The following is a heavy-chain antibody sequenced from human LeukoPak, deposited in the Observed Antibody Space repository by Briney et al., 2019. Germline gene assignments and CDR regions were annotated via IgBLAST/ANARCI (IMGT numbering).Heavy chain of an antibody. D-gene: IGHD6-13*01. Sequence: GGSLRLSCAASGLTFSSYAKSWVPHAPGKGREWVSGISYSGISPLYADSVQGRFIISRDNSNNTLYLEMNNLRAEDTAVYYCAKDRLRGIAAAGTGWFDAWGQGALVTVSS. J-gene: IGHJ5*02. CDR2: ISYSGISP. V-gene: IGHV3-23*01. CDR1: GLTFSSYA. CDR3: AKDRLRGIAAAGTGWFDA.